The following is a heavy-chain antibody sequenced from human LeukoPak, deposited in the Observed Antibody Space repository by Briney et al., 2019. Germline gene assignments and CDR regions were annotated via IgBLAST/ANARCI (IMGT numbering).Heavy chain of an antibody. CDR3: ARDLGIALDY. J-gene: IGHJ4*02. CDR2: ISYDGSNK. D-gene: IGHD6-13*01. V-gene: IGHV3-30*04. CDR1: GFTFSSYA. Sequence: GGSLRLSCAASGFTFSSYAMHWVRQAPGKGLEWVAVISYDGSNKYYADSVKGRSTISRDNSKNTLYLQMNSLRAEDTAVYYCARDLGIALDYWGQGTLVTVSS.